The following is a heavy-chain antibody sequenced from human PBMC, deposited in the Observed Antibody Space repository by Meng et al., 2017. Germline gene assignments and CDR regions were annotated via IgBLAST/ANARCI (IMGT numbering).Heavy chain of an antibody. CDR3: AGGLMVNYY. D-gene: IGHD3-10*01. CDR2: ISYDGSNK. CDR1: GFTFSSYA. J-gene: IGHJ4*02. V-gene: IGHV3-30*01. Sequence: QVQRGGAGGGVVHAVRSLRLSGAASGFTFSSYAMHWVRQAPGKGLEWVAVISYDGSNKYYADSVKGRFTISRDNSKNTLYLQMNSLRAEDTAVYYCAGGLMVNYYWGQGTLVTVSS.